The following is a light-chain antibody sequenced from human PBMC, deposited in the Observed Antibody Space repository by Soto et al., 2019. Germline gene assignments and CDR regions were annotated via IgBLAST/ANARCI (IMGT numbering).Light chain of an antibody. CDR1: QGISSY. CDR3: QQYNSYRT. J-gene: IGKJ1*01. Sequence: AIQLTESPSSLAASVGDRVTITCRASQGISSYLGWYQQKPGKAPNLLIYDASSLESGVPSRLSGSGSGTEFTLTISSLHPDDFATYYCQQYNSYRTFGQGTKVDIK. CDR2: DAS. V-gene: IGKV1-13*02.